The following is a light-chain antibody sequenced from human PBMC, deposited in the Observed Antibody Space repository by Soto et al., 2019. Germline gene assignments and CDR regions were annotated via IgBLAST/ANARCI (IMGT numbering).Light chain of an antibody. Sequence: QSVLTQPPSASGTPGQRVSISCSGSTSNIGSNQVSWYHHLQGTAPKPAVYGNNHRPPGVPDRFSGSKSGTSASLAISGLRPEDEADYFCAAWDDSLSAVVFGGGTKLTVL. CDR2: GNN. J-gene: IGLJ2*01. V-gene: IGLV1-47*01. CDR3: AAWDDSLSAVV. CDR1: TSNIGSNQ.